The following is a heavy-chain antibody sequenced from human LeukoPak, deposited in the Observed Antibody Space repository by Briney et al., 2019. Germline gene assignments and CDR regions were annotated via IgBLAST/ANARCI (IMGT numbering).Heavy chain of an antibody. CDR1: GGSISSGDYY. Sequence: SEALSLTCTVSGGSISSGDYYWSWIRQPPGKGLEWIGYIYYSGSTYYNPSLKSRVTISVDTSKNQFSLKLSSVTAADTAVYYCAREVAGDYGGTSGIDYWGQGTLVTVSS. CDR3: AREVAGDYGGTSGIDY. V-gene: IGHV4-30-4*02. D-gene: IGHD4-23*01. J-gene: IGHJ4*02. CDR2: IYYSGST.